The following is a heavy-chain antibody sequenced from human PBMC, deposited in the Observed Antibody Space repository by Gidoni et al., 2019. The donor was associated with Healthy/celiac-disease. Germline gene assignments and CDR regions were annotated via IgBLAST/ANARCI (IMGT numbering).Heavy chain of an antibody. D-gene: IGHD2-2*02. Sequence: QVQLVESGGGVVQPGRSLRLSCAASGFTFSSYAMHWGRQAPGKGLEWVSVISFDGSNKYYADSVKGRFTISRDNSKNTLYLQMNSLRAEDTAVYYCARDYCSSTSCYNHYYYGMDVWGQGTTVTVSS. V-gene: IGHV3-30*01. CDR1: GFTFSSYA. CDR3: ARDYCSSTSCYNHYYYGMDV. J-gene: IGHJ6*02. CDR2: ISFDGSNK.